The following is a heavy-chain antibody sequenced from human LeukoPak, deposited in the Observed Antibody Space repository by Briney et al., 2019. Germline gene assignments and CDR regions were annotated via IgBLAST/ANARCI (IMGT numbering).Heavy chain of an antibody. CDR2: IFYTGST. D-gene: IGHD3-10*01. CDR3: ARHYGP. J-gene: IGHJ5*02. Sequence: SETLSLTCSVSGGSISSSHYYWAWIRQPPGKGLQWVASIFYTGSTNYNPSLDSRVTISVDTSKNQFSLKLNSVTAADTAVYYCARHYGPWGQGTLVTVSS. CDR1: GGSISSSHYY. V-gene: IGHV4-39*01.